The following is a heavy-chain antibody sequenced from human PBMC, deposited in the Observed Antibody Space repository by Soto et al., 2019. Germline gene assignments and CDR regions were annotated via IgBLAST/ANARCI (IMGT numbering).Heavy chain of an antibody. CDR2: INPASQLR. V-gene: IGHV1-69*09. CDR1: GVSFNSYG. CDR3: ARMKLARLDH. Sequence: QVQLLQSGTEVKRPGSSVKVSCRASGVSFNSYGFAWVRQAPGRGLEWVGKINPASQLRNYEQSLQGRVTITADTSTRTAYMELSGLTSEATAVYYCARMKLARLDHWGQGTLVTFSS. J-gene: IGHJ4*02.